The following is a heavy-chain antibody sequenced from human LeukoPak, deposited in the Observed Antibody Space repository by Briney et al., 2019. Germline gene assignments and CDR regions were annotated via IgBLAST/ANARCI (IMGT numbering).Heavy chain of an antibody. V-gene: IGHV4-38-2*02. Sequence: SETLSLTCIVSGFSINIGYYWGWIRQPPGKGLECIGTIYHTGTTYYNPSLKSRVTISVDTSKNQFSLKVNSVTAADTAIYYCARRRAHYYDSSGYYSRPQKTFDIWGQGTMVTVSS. D-gene: IGHD3-22*01. CDR1: GFSINIGYY. J-gene: IGHJ3*02. CDR3: ARRRAHYYDSSGYYSRPQKTFDI. CDR2: IYHTGTT.